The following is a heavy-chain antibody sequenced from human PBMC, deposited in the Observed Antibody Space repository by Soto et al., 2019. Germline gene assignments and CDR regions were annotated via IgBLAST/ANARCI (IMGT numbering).Heavy chain of an antibody. Sequence: QVQLVESGGGLVRPGGSLRLSCAASGFTFRDNDMSWFRRAPGRGLEWVSCISSSGTATYYADSVKGRFTISRDNAKNSLYVEMNSLRVEDSAVYYCARKGPRAARPNHWGQGTLVTVSS. D-gene: IGHD6-6*01. CDR2: ISSSGTAT. CDR3: ARKGPRAARPNH. V-gene: IGHV3-11*01. CDR1: GFTFRDND. J-gene: IGHJ5*02.